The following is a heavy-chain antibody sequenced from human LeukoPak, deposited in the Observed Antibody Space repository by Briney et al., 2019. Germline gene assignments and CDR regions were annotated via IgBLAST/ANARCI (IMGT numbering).Heavy chain of an antibody. V-gene: IGHV3-7*01. Sequence: GGSLRLSCAASGFTFSSYWMSWVRQAPGKGLEWVANIKQDGSEKYYVDSVKGRFTISRDNAKNSLYLQMNSLRAEDTAVYYCARETYYYDFWSGYVPIFDYWGQGTLVTVSS. J-gene: IGHJ4*02. CDR3: ARETYYYDFWSGYVPIFDY. CDR2: IKQDGSEK. D-gene: IGHD3-3*01. CDR1: GFTFSSYW.